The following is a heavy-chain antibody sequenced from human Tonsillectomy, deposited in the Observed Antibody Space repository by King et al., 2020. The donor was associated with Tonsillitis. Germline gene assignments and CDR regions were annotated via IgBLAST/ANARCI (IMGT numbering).Heavy chain of an antibody. CDR3: EKGGDGRAAATYYYMDV. J-gene: IGHJ6*03. V-gene: IGHV3-23*04. Sequence: VQLVESGGGLVQPGGSLRLSCAASELTFSNYAMSWVRQAPGKGLGWVSIFMGRGVITYSPDSVKARFTIPRDNSKNTLYLQMNSLRAEDTAVYYCEKGGDGRAAATYYYMDVWGKGTTVTVSS. CDR2: FMGRGVIT. CDR1: ELTFSNYA. D-gene: IGHD6-13*01.